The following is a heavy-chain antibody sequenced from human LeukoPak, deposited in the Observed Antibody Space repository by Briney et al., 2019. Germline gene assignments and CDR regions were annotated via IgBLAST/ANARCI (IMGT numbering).Heavy chain of an antibody. CDR3: ANRAEDSSGYYYFFDY. V-gene: IGHV4-39*07. D-gene: IGHD3-22*01. CDR1: GGSISSSSYY. Sequence: PSETLSLTCTVSGGSISSSSYYWGWIRQPPGKGLEWIGSIYYSGSTYYNPSLKSRVTISVATSQNQFSLKLSSVTAADTAVYYCANRAEDSSGYYYFFDYWGQGTLVTVSS. J-gene: IGHJ4*02. CDR2: IYYSGST.